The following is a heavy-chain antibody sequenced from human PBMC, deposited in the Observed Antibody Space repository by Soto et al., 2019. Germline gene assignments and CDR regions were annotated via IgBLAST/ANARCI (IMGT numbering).Heavy chain of an antibody. V-gene: IGHV4-34*01. J-gene: IGHJ6*03. CDR2: INDSGNI. Sequence: QVQLQQWGAGLLKPSETLSLTCAVYGGSFSGYQWTWIRQTPGKGLEWIGEINDSGNINYNPSLKGRVTILLDTPKKQISLRLSSVTAADSAVYYCARGLILWFGELSRRGGYYYYMDVWGKGTTVTASS. CDR1: GGSFSGYQ. CDR3: ARGLILWFGELSRRGGYYYYMDV. D-gene: IGHD3-10*01.